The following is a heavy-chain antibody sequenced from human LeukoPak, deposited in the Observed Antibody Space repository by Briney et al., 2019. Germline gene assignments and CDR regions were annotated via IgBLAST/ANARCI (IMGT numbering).Heavy chain of an antibody. V-gene: IGHV4-39*07. Sequence: PSETLSLTCTVSGGSISNSSHYWGWIRQPPGKGLEWIGSMYYSGRTYYNPSLKSRVTISVDTSKNQFSLKLSSVTAADTAVYYCARWNSGGDYWGQGTLVTVSS. CDR2: MYYSGRT. CDR1: GGSISNSSHY. CDR3: ARWNSGGDY. D-gene: IGHD1/OR15-1a*01. J-gene: IGHJ4*02.